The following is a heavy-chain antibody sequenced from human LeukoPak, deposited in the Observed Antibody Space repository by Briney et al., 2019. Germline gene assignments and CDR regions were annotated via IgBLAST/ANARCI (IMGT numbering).Heavy chain of an antibody. CDR2: INHRGRS. J-gene: IGHJ5*02. D-gene: IGHD2-15*01. CDR1: AGSFNDYY. Sequence: SETLSLTCAVYAGSFNDYYWTWIRQPPGKGLEWIGEINHRGRSTYNPSLKRRGTISVDTSKNKISLEVSAVTDADTAVYYCARGGGYCSGGSCYRRPPNWFDPWGQGTLVTVSA. CDR3: ARGGGYCSGGSCYRRPPNWFDP. V-gene: IGHV4-34*01.